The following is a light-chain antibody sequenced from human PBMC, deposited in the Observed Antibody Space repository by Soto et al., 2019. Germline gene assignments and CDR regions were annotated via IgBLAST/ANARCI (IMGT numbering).Light chain of an antibody. CDR1: QRISSW. CDR3: QQYNCFYPT. V-gene: IGKV1-5*03. Sequence: DIQMTQSPSTLSASVGDRVTITCRASQRISSWLAWYQQKPGKAPRLLIQKASSLESGVPSRFSGSGSGTEFNLSISSLQPDDFATYYCQQYNCFYPTFGQGTKLEIK. CDR2: KAS. J-gene: IGKJ2*01.